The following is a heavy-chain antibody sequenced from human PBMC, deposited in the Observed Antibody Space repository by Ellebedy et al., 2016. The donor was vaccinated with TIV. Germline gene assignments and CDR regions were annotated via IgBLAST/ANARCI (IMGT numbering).Heavy chain of an antibody. Sequence: GGSLRLSXAASGFTFSSYWMSWVRQAPGKGLEWVANIKQDGSEKYYVDSVKGRFTISRDNAKNSLYLQMNSLRAEDTDVYYCAREYRGLYYYGMDVWGQGTTVTVSS. V-gene: IGHV3-7*03. J-gene: IGHJ6*02. D-gene: IGHD3-10*01. CDR1: GFTFSSYW. CDR3: AREYRGLYYYGMDV. CDR2: IKQDGSEK.